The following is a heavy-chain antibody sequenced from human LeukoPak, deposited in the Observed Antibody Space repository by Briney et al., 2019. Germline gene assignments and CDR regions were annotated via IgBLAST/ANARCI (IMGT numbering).Heavy chain of an antibody. J-gene: IGHJ3*02. CDR2: IYPGDSDT. Sequence: GESLKISCKGSGYSFTSYWIGWVRQMPGKGPEWMGIIYPGDSDTRYSPSFQGQVTISADKSITTAYLQWSSLKAPHTAMYYCARTRTTTVTKDAFDSWGQGTMLTVPS. V-gene: IGHV5-51*01. CDR1: GYSFTSYW. D-gene: IGHD4-11*01. CDR3: ARTRTTTVTKDAFDS.